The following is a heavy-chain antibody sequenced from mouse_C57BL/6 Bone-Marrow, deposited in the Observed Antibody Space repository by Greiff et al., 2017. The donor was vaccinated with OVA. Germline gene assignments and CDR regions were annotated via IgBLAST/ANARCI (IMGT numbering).Heavy chain of an antibody. J-gene: IGHJ3*01. V-gene: IGHV14-4*01. Sequence: EVQRVESGAELVRPGASVKLSCTASGFNIKDDYMHWVKQRPEQGLEWIGWIDPENGDTEYASKFQGKATITADTSSNTAYLQLSSLTSEDTAVYYCTSFYGNYVWFAYWGQGTLVTVSA. CDR3: TSFYGNYVWFAY. CDR2: IDPENGDT. CDR1: GFNIKDDY. D-gene: IGHD2-1*01.